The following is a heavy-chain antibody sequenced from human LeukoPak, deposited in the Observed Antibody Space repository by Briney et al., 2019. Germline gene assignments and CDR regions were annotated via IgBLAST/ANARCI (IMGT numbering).Heavy chain of an antibody. CDR3: ARLRGYSYGSGVLDY. V-gene: IGHV4-59*08. Sequence: PSDTLSLTCTVSGGSISSYYWSWIRQPPGKGLEWIGYIYYSGSTNYNPSLKSRVTISVDTSKNQFSLKLYSVTAADTAVYYCARLRGYSYGSGVLDYWGQGTLVTVSS. CDR2: IYYSGST. J-gene: IGHJ4*02. D-gene: IGHD5-18*01. CDR1: GGSISSYY.